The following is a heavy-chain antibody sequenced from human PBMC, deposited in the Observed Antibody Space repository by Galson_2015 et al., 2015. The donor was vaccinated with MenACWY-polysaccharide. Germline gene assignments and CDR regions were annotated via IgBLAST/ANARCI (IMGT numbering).Heavy chain of an antibody. J-gene: IGHJ4*02. CDR2: INPDSGET. V-gene: IGHV1-2*02. CDR1: GYTFTDYN. D-gene: IGHD6-19*01. CDR3: TRGVLAVARVPTSGSNDF. Sequence: SVKVSCKASGYTFTDYNMYWVRQAPGQGLEWMGWINPDSGETKSAQKFQGRVTMTRDVSISTAYMELSWLISDDTAVYYCTRGVLAVARVPTSGSNDFWGQGTLVTVSS.